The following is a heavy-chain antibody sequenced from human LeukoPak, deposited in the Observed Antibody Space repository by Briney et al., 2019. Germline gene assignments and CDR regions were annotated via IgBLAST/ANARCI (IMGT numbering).Heavy chain of an antibody. V-gene: IGHV4-61*02. J-gene: IGHJ4*02. Sequence: SQTLSLTCTVSGGSISSGSYYWSWIRQPAGKGLEWIGRIYTSGSTNYNPSLKSRVTISVDTSKNQFSLKLSSVTAADTAVYYCARGSLHYYGSGSYPVFDYWGQGTLVTVSS. CDR1: GGSISSGSYY. CDR2: IYTSGST. CDR3: ARGSLHYYGSGSYPVFDY. D-gene: IGHD3-10*01.